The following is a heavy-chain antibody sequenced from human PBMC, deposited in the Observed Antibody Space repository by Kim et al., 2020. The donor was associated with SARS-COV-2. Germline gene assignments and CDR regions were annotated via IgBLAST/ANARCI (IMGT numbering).Heavy chain of an antibody. Sequence: GGSLRLSCAASGFTFSSYSMNWVRQAPGKGPEWVSLISSSSSYIYYADSVEGRFTISRDNAKNSLFLQMNSLRAEDTAVYYCARDLVGANDYWGQGTLVTVSS. J-gene: IGHJ4*02. V-gene: IGHV3-21*01. CDR1: GFTFSSYS. CDR2: ISSSSSYI. CDR3: ARDLVGANDY. D-gene: IGHD1-26*01.